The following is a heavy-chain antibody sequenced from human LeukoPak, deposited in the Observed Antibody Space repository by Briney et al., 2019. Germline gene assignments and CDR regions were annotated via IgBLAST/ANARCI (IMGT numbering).Heavy chain of an antibody. CDR2: IIPILGIA. V-gene: IGHV1-69*04. J-gene: IGHJ6*02. Sequence: ASVKVSCKASGGTFSSYAISWVRQAPGQGLEWMGRIIPILGIANYAQKFQGRVTITADKSTSTAYMELSSLRAEDTAVYYCARDGSSSWLNYGMDVWGQGTTVTVSS. CDR1: GGTFSSYA. CDR3: ARDGSSSWLNYGMDV. D-gene: IGHD6-13*01.